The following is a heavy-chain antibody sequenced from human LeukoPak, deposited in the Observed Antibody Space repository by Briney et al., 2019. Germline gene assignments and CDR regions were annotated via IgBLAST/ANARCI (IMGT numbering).Heavy chain of an antibody. Sequence: ASVKVSCKTSGDTLKSYVISWLRQAPGQGLQWMGSVIPIFGTTNYAQMFRGRVTISADKSTDTAYMELSSLTSEDTAMYYCARDICGGDCYYHYSGRGTLLTVSS. CDR3: ARDICGGDCYYHY. J-gene: IGHJ4*02. D-gene: IGHD2-21*02. V-gene: IGHV1-69*06. CDR1: GDTLKSYV. CDR2: VIPIFGTT.